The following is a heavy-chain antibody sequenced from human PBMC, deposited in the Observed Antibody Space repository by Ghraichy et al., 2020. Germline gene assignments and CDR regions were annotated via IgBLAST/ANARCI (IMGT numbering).Heavy chain of an antibody. CDR1: GFIFKNAW. V-gene: IGHV3-15*07. Sequence: LSLTCAGSGFIFKNAWMNWVRQAPGKRLEWVGRIKSTADGGTIDYAAPVRGRFTISRDDSQSTLYLRMESLQIEDTGVYFCATEADSTTYIDYWGQGQLVTVSS. CDR3: ATEADSTTYIDY. J-gene: IGHJ4*02. D-gene: IGHD1-14*01. CDR2: IKSTADGGTI.